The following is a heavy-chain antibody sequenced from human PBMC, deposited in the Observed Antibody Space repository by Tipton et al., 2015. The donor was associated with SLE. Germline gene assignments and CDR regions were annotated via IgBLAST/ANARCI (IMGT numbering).Heavy chain of an antibody. J-gene: IGHJ6*03. CDR3: ARGGPSWGYYYYMDV. CDR2: INHSGST. CDR1: GGSFSGYY. Sequence: QVQLVQSGGGSVQPGGSLRLSCAVYGGSFSGYYWSWIRQPPGKGLEWIGEINHSGSTNYNPSLKSRVTISVDTSKNQFSLKLSSVTAADTAVYYCARGGPSWGYYYYMDVWGKGTTVTVSS. V-gene: IGHV4-34*01. D-gene: IGHD3-16*01.